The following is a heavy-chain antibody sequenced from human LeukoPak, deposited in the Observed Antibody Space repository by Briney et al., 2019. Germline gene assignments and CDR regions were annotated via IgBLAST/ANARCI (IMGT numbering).Heavy chain of an antibody. CDR3: AKDLVRWELARGFDY. Sequence: GGSLRLSCAASGFTFSSYAMSWVRQAPGKGLEWVSAISGSGGSTYYADSVKGRFTISRDNSKNTLYLQMNSLRAEDTAVYYCAKDLVRWELARGFDYWGQGTLVTVSS. CDR1: GFTFSSYA. D-gene: IGHD1-26*01. CDR2: ISGSGGST. J-gene: IGHJ4*02. V-gene: IGHV3-23*01.